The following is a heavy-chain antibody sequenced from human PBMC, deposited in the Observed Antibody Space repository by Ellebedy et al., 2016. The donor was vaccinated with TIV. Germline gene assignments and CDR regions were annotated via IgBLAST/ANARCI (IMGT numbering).Heavy chain of an antibody. CDR1: GGSLSGYY. V-gene: IGHV4-59*08. CDR3: ARHGKSGSYSPYFDY. CDR2: IHNNGDT. J-gene: IGHJ4*02. Sequence: MPSETLSLTCTVSGGSLSGYYWSWIRQPPGKGLEWIAYIHNNGDTYYNPSLKSRVTISLDASKNQFSLKMSSVTDTDTALFYCARHGKSGSYSPYFDYWGQGTLVTVSP. D-gene: IGHD1-26*01.